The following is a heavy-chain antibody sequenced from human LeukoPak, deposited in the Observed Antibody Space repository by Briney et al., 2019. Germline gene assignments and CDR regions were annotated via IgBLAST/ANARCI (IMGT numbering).Heavy chain of an antibody. Sequence: SVKVSCKASGYTFTSYGISWVRQAPGQGLEWMGGIIPIFGTANYAQKFQGRVTITADKSTSTAYMELSSLRSEDTAVYYCARGRNYGGRQVYYYYMDVWGKGTTVTVSS. J-gene: IGHJ6*03. CDR3: ARGRNYGGRQVYYYYMDV. D-gene: IGHD4-23*01. V-gene: IGHV1-69*06. CDR1: GYTFTSYG. CDR2: IIPIFGTA.